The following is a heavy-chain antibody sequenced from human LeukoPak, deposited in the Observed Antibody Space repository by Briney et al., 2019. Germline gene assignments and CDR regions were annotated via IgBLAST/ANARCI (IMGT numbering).Heavy chain of an antibody. CDR2: INPSGGST. CDR1: GYTFTSYY. Sequence: ASVKVSCKASGYTFTSYYMHWVRQAPGQGLEWMGIINPSGGSTSYAQKFQGRVTMTRDMSTSTVYMELSSLRSEDTAVYYCARERRDGYNYGEFDCWGQGTLVTVSS. D-gene: IGHD5-24*01. J-gene: IGHJ4*02. CDR3: ARERRDGYNYGEFDC. V-gene: IGHV1-46*01.